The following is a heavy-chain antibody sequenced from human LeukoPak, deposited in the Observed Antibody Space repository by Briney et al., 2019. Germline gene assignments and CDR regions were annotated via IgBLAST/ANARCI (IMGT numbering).Heavy chain of an antibody. CDR1: GFTFSSYS. D-gene: IGHD1-14*01. J-gene: IGHJ4*02. CDR2: ISSSSSYI. V-gene: IGHV3-21*01. Sequence: PGGSLRPSCAASGFTFSSYSMNWVRQAPGKGLEWVSSISSSSSYIYYADSVKGRFTISRDNAKNTLYLQMDSLRAEDTAIYYCARSNQADDYWGQGTLVTVSS. CDR3: ARSNQADDY.